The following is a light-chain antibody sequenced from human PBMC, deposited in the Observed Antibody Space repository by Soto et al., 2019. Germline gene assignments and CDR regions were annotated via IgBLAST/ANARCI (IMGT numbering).Light chain of an antibody. Sequence: QSVLTQPPSVSGAPGQRVTISCTGSSSNIGANYDVHWYQQIPGTAPRLLIYGNTNRPSGVPDRFSGSRSGTSASLAITGLQAEDEADYYCQSFDNSLNTFYVFGSGTKLTVL. CDR2: GNT. CDR3: QSFDNSLNTFYV. CDR1: SSNIGANYD. J-gene: IGLJ1*01. V-gene: IGLV1-40*01.